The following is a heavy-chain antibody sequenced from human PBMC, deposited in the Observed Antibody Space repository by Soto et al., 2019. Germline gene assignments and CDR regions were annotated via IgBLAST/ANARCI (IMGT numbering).Heavy chain of an antibody. CDR3: ARAPPFSISCYRNGYYYYGMDV. Sequence: GGSLRLSCAASGFSCSSYGMHWVRQAPGKGLEWVAVIWYDGSNKYYADSVKGRFTISRDNSKNTLYLQMNSLRAEDTAVYYCARAPPFSISCYRNGYYYYGMDVSAQRTTVPVSS. CDR1: GFSCSSYG. J-gene: IGHJ6*02. V-gene: IGHV3-33*01. CDR2: IWYDGSNK. D-gene: IGHD6-13*01.